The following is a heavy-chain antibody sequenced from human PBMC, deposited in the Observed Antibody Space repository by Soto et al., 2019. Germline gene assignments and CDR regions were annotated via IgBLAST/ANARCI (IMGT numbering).Heavy chain of an antibody. D-gene: IGHD1-20*01. CDR2: IGGGGTDT. Sequence: DVQLLESGGGLVQPGGSLTLSCAASRFTFSDFAMSWVRQAPGKGLEWVSSIGGGGTDTYYADSVKGRFTISRDNSKNTLYLQMDSLRDEEKAVYYCAKDAVPYNGKWDWFDSWGQGTLVIVSS. V-gene: IGHV3-23*01. CDR1: RFTFSDFA. CDR3: AKDAVPYNGKWDWFDS. J-gene: IGHJ5*01.